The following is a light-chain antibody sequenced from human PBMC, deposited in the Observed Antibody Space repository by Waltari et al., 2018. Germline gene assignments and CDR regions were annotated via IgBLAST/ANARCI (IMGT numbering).Light chain of an antibody. Sequence: QSALTQPASVSESPGQSITISCPGTSSDVGGFDHVPWYQQHPGKAPKLIIFEVSDRPSGVSDRFSGSKSGNTASLTISGLQTADEANYYCTSYTTNNTWVFGGGTRLTVL. J-gene: IGLJ3*02. CDR3: TSYTTNNTWV. V-gene: IGLV2-14*03. CDR1: SSDVGGFDH. CDR2: EVS.